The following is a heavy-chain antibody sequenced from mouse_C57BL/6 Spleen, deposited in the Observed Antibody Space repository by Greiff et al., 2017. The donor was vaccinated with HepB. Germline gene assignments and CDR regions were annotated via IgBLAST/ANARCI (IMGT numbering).Heavy chain of an antibody. Sequence: VQLQQSGAELVRPGASVKLSCKASGYTFTDYYINWVKQRPGQGLEWIARIYPGSGNTYYNEKFKGKATLTAEKSSSTAYMQLSSLTSEDSAVYFCARREDLVDGYYVWYFDVWGTGTTVTVSS. CDR3: ARREDLVDGYYVWYFDV. J-gene: IGHJ1*03. CDR2: IYPGSGNT. CDR1: GYTFTDYY. D-gene: IGHD2-3*01. V-gene: IGHV1-76*01.